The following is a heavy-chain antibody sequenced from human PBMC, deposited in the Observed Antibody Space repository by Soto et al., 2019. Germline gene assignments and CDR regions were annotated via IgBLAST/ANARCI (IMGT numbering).Heavy chain of an antibody. V-gene: IGHV1-46*01. J-gene: IGHJ4*02. CDR2: INPSGGST. D-gene: IGHD3-22*01. Sequence: GASVKVSCKASGYTFTSYYMHWVRQAPGQGLEWMGIINPSGGSTSYAQKFQGRVTITRDTSTSTVYMELSSLRSEDTAVYYCARDSIYDSSGYYFDYWGQGTLVTVSS. CDR1: GYTFTSYY. CDR3: ARDSIYDSSGYYFDY.